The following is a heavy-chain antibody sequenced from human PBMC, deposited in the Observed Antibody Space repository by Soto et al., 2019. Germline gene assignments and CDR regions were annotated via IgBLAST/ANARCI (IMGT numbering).Heavy chain of an antibody. V-gene: IGHV4-31*03. D-gene: IGHD3-22*01. CDR3: ARGGGYYYDSSGYSVQSVIDY. J-gene: IGHJ4*02. CDR1: GGSISSGGYY. Sequence: KPSETLSLTCTVSGGSISSGGYYWSWIRQHPGKGLEWIGYIYYSGSTYYNPSLKSRVTISVDTSKNQFSLKLSSVTAADTAVYYCARGGGYYYDSSGYSVQSVIDYWGQGTLVTVSS. CDR2: IYYSGST.